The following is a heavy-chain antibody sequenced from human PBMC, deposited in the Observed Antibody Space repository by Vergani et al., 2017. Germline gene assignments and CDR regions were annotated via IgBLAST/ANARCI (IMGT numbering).Heavy chain of an antibody. Sequence: QVQLQQWGGGLFKPSETLFLTCVVNGGSFTSYHWPWIRQSPGAGLEWVGDIDHTGRPDYNPSRKSRLTMSVDKSRNQFSLTLNSVTATDPAIYFCARVNTDTNGHLYYYSYMDVWGQGTAGTVS. V-gene: IGHV4-34*01. D-gene: IGHD2-8*01. CDR2: IDHTGRP. CDR1: GGSFTSYH. J-gene: IGHJ6*03. CDR3: ARVNTDTNGHLYYYSYMDV.